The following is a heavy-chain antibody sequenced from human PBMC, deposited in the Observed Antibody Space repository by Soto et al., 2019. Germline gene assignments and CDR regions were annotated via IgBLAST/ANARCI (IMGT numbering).Heavy chain of an antibody. Sequence: SGTLSLTCTVSGGSISSYYWSWIRQPPGKGLEWIGYIYYSGSTNYNPSLKSRVTISVDTSKNQFSLKLSSVTAADTAVYYCAREGLPLHYDFWSPGMDVWGQGTTVTVSS. CDR3: AREGLPLHYDFWSPGMDV. CDR2: IYYSGST. J-gene: IGHJ6*02. D-gene: IGHD3-3*01. V-gene: IGHV4-59*01. CDR1: GGSISSYY.